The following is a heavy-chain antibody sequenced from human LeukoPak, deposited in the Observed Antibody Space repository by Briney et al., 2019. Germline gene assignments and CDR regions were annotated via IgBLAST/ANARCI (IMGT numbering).Heavy chain of an antibody. CDR2: ISYDGSNK. J-gene: IGHJ6*02. V-gene: IGHV3-30*18. Sequence: VQPGRSLRLSCAASGFTFSSYGMHWVRQAPGKGLEWVAVISYDGSNKYYADSVKGRFTISRDNSKNTLYLQMNSLRAEDTAVYYCAKGTDSVLRYFDWLLARFYYYGMDVWGQGTTVTVSS. D-gene: IGHD3-9*01. CDR3: AKGTDSVLRYFDWLLARFYYYGMDV. CDR1: GFTFSSYG.